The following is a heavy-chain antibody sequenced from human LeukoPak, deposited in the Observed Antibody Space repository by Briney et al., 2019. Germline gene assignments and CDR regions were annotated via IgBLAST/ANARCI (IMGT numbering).Heavy chain of an antibody. D-gene: IGHD3-9*01. Sequence: VASVKVSCKASGYTFTSYDINWVRQATGQGLEWMGWMNPNSGNTGYAQKFQGRVTMTRNTSISTAYMELSSLRSEDTAVYYCARGGLRYSMYYFDYWGQGTLVTVSS. CDR3: ARGGLRYSMYYFDY. V-gene: IGHV1-8*01. CDR1: GYTFTSYD. J-gene: IGHJ4*02. CDR2: MNPNSGNT.